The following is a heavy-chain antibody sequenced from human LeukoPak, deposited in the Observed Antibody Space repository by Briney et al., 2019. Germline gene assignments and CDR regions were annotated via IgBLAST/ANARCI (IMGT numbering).Heavy chain of an antibody. D-gene: IGHD6-19*01. V-gene: IGHV4-4*07. J-gene: IGHJ4*02. CDR2: ISTSGST. Sequence: SETLSLTCTVSGGSISSYYWSWIRQPPGKGLEWIGRISTSGSTNYNPSLKSRVTMSVDTSKNQFSLKLSSVAAADTAIYYCARVKENSSGWYGDFDYWGQGTLVTVSS. CDR1: GGSISSYY. CDR3: ARVKENSSGWYGDFDY.